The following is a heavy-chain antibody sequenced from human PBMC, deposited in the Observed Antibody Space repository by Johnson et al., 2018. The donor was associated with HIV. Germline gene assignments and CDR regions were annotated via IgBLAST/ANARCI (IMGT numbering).Heavy chain of an antibody. Sequence: QVQLVESGGGVVQPGGSLRLSCAASGFTFSDCYMRWIRQAPGKGLEWVAFIRYDGSNKYYADCVKGRFNISRDNSKNTLYLQMNSLRAEDTAVYYCAKDSPAADAFDIWGQGTVVTVSS. CDR1: GFTFSDCY. V-gene: IGHV3-30*02. CDR2: IRYDGSNK. D-gene: IGHD6-25*01. CDR3: AKDSPAADAFDI. J-gene: IGHJ3*02.